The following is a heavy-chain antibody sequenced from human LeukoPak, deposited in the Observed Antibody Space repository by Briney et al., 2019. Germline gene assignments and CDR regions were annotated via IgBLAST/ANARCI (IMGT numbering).Heavy chain of an antibody. J-gene: IGHJ3*02. CDR2: IYYSGSI. D-gene: IGHD6-13*01. V-gene: IGHV4-59*01. CDR3: ARSGTGYSSSWYPAQAFDI. Sequence: SETLSLTCTVSGGSISSYYWSWIRQPPGKGLEWIGYIYYSGSINYNPSLKSRVTISVDTSKNQFSLKLSSVTAADTAVYYCARSGTGYSSSWYPAQAFDIWGQGTMVTVSS. CDR1: GGSISSYY.